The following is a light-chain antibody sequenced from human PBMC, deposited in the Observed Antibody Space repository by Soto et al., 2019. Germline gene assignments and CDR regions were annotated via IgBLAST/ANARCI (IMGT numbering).Light chain of an antibody. CDR3: LQDFSYPRT. CDR1: QGIGTE. J-gene: IGKJ1*01. Sequence: AIQMTQSPSSLSASVGDRVTITCRASQGIGTELGWYKLKQGKDHKLLVYGASNLQSDVLPRFSGSGSGTVFTFTISSFQPGDFATDYCLQDFSYPRTFGQGTKVDIK. CDR2: GAS. V-gene: IGKV1-6*02.